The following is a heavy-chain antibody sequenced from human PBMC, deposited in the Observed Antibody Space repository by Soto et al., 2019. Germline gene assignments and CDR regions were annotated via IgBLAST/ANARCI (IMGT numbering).Heavy chain of an antibody. Sequence: QVQLQESGPGLVKPSQTLSLTCTVSGGSISSGGYYWSWIRQHPGKGLEWIGYIYYSGSTYYNPSLKSRVTISVYTSKNQFSLKLSSVTAADTAVYYCAIDAGYCISTSCMDVWGQGTTVTVSS. V-gene: IGHV4-31*03. CDR1: GGSISSGGYY. J-gene: IGHJ6*02. CDR3: AIDAGYCISTSCMDV. CDR2: IYYSGST. D-gene: IGHD2-2*01.